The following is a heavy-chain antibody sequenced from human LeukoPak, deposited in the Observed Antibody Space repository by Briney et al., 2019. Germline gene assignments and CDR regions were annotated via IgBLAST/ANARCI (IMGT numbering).Heavy chain of an antibody. D-gene: IGHD4-23*01. CDR3: AKESGNYYMDV. Sequence: GGSLRLSCAASGFTFSSYSMNWVRQAPGKGLEWVSSISSSSSYIYYADSVKGRFTISRDNAKNSLYLQMNSLRAEDTALYYCAKESGNYYMDVWGKGTTVTVSS. V-gene: IGHV3-21*04. CDR1: GFTFSSYS. J-gene: IGHJ6*03. CDR2: ISSSSSYI.